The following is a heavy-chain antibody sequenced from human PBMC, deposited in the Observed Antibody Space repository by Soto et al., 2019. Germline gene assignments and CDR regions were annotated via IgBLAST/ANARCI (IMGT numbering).Heavy chain of an antibody. D-gene: IGHD2-15*01. V-gene: IGHV5-51*01. CDR1: GYSFSPYW. CDR3: ARQGPGSY. CDR2: IFPGDSET. Sequence: GESLKISGKCSGYSFSPYWIGWVRQIPGKGLEWMGLIFPGDSETTYSPSFQGHVSISADTSTSTAYLQWNSLKTSDSAIYYCARQGPGSYWGQGTQVTVSS. J-gene: IGHJ4*02.